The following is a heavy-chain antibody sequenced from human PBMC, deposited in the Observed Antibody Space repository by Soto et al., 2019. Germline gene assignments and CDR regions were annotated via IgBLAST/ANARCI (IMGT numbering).Heavy chain of an antibody. V-gene: IGHV3-23*01. Sequence: PGGSLRLSCAASGFICSSYDMSWVRQAPGKGLEWVSTILVSGSTHYEDSVKGRFTISRGGSKNTLYLQMNSLTAGDTAVYYCAKATATGGGAFDICGQGTMVTVSS. D-gene: IGHD2-8*02. J-gene: IGHJ3*02. CDR1: GFICSSYD. CDR2: ILVSGST. CDR3: AKATATGGGAFDI.